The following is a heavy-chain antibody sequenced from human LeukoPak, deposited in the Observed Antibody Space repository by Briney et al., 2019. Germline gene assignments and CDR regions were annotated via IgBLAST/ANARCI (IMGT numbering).Heavy chain of an antibody. CDR3: ARDGPEGGYTYDAFDI. CDR2: ISSSSSYI. J-gene: IGHJ3*02. Sequence: PGGSLRLSCAASGFTFSSYSMNWVRQAPGKGLGWVSSISSSSSYIYYADSVKGRFTISRDNAKNSLYLQMNSLRAEDTAVYYCARDGPEGGYTYDAFDIWGQGTMVTVSS. CDR1: GFTFSSYS. D-gene: IGHD3-16*02. V-gene: IGHV3-21*01.